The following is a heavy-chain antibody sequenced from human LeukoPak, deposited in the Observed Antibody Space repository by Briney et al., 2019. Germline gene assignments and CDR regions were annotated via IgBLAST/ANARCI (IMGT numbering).Heavy chain of an antibody. D-gene: IGHD6-6*01. CDR1: GFTFRNYW. Sequence: GGSLRLSCTASGFTFRNYWMSWDRQAPGKGLECVAYIKEDGSDKNYVDSVKGRFTISRDNAKSSLYLQMNSLRVEDTAVYYCVRGTRSNSFWGQGTQVTVSS. CDR3: VRGTRSNSF. CDR2: IKEDGSDK. J-gene: IGHJ4*02. V-gene: IGHV3-7*01.